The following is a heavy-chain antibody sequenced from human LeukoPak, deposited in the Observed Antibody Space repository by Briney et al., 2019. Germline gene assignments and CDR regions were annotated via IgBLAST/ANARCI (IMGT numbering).Heavy chain of an antibody. CDR3: ARAGRGLRYFDWLTYDY. Sequence: GGSLRLSCVAYGFTFSSYWMTWVRQAPGKGLEWVANIKTDGSQIYYVDSVKGRFTISRDNAKNSLYLQMNSLRAEDTAVYYCARAGRGLRYFDWLTYDYWGQGTLVTVSS. CDR1: GFTFSSYW. D-gene: IGHD3-9*01. CDR2: IKTDGSQI. V-gene: IGHV3-7*03. J-gene: IGHJ4*02.